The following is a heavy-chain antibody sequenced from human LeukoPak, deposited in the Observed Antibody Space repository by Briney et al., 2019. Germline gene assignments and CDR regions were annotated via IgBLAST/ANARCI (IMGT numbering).Heavy chain of an antibody. CDR3: ARGTYGSGSYYRMGAYYFDY. CDR2: INPNSGGT. D-gene: IGHD3-10*01. Sequence: ASVKVSCKASGYTFTGYYMHWVRQAPGQGLEWMGWINPNSGGTNYAQKFQGRVTMTRDTSISTAYMELSRLRSDDTAVYYCARGTYGSGSYYRMGAYYFDYWGQGTLVTVSS. CDR1: GYTFTGYY. V-gene: IGHV1-2*02. J-gene: IGHJ4*02.